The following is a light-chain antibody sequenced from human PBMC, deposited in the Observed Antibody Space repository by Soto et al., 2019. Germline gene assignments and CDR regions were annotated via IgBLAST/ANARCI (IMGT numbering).Light chain of an antibody. CDR1: QNINNL. Sequence: DIQMTQSPSSLSASVGDRVTISCRASQNINNLLNWYQQKPGKAPKLLIYAASSLQSGVPARFSGSESGTDFTLTFSSPQPEDFATYYCQQSYSTPPLTFGGGTKVEIQ. CDR2: AAS. V-gene: IGKV1-39*01. J-gene: IGKJ4*01. CDR3: QQSYSTPPLT.